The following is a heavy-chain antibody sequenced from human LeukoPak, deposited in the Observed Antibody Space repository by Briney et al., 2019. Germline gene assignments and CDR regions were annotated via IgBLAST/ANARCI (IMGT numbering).Heavy chain of an antibody. CDR3: ANTYCSSTSCSFYYYYYYMDV. CDR1: GFAFSSYG. D-gene: IGHD2-2*01. Sequence: GGSLRLSCAASGFAFSSYGMHWVRQAPGKGLEWAAFIRHDGSNEYHADSVKGRFTISRDNSKNTLYLQMNSLRAEDTAVYYCANTYCSSTSCSFYYYYYYMDVWGKGTTVTVSS. J-gene: IGHJ6*03. CDR2: IRHDGSNE. V-gene: IGHV3-30*02.